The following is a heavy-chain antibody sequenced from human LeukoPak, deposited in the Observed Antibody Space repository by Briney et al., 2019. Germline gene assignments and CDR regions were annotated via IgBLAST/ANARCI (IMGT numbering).Heavy chain of an antibody. CDR2: VNSDGSWT. CDR3: VSFYETN. V-gene: IGHV3-74*01. CDR1: GNYW. Sequence: PGGFLRLSCAASGNYWMHWVRQAPGKGLVWVSHVNSDGSWTSHADSVKGRFTISKDNAKNTVYLQMNNLRTEDTAVYYCVSFYETNWGRGTLVTVSS. J-gene: IGHJ4*02. D-gene: IGHD2-2*01.